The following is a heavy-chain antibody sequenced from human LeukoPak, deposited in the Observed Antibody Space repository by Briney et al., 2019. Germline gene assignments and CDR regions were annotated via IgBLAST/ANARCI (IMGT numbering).Heavy chain of an antibody. V-gene: IGHV1-2*02. CDR1: GYTFTGYY. CDR3: ARADSSSWYRSYFDY. D-gene: IGHD6-13*01. J-gene: IGHJ4*02. Sequence: GSVKVSCKASGYTFTGYYMHWVRQAPGQGLEWMGWINPNSGGTNYAQKFQGRVTMTRDTSISTAYMELSRLRSDDPAVYYCARADSSSWYRSYFDYWGQGTLVTVSS. CDR2: INPNSGGT.